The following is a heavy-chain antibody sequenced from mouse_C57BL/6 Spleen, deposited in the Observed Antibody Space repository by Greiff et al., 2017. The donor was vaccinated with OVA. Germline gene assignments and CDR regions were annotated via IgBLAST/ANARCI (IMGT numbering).Heavy chain of an antibody. V-gene: IGHV5-6*01. CDR3: ARHGDGYLYYFDY. Sequence: EVMLVESGGDLVKPGGSLKLSCAASGFTFSSYGMSWVRQTPAKRLEWVATISSGGSYTYYPDSVKGRFTISRDNAKNTLYLQMSSLKSEDTTMYYCARHGDGYLYYFDYWGQGTTLTVSS. J-gene: IGHJ2*01. CDR1: GFTFSSYG. D-gene: IGHD2-3*01. CDR2: ISSGGSYT.